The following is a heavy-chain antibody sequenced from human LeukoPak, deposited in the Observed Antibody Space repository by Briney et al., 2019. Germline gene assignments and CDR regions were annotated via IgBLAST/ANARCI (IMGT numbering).Heavy chain of an antibody. J-gene: IGHJ5*02. CDR2: IYYSGST. V-gene: IGHV4-59*01. CDR3: ARSLRGYCSGGSCKNWFDP. Sequence: PSETLSLTCTVSGGSISSYYWSWIRQPPGKGLEWIGYIYYSGSTNYNPSLKSRVTISVDTSKNQFSLRLSSVTAADTAVYYCARSLRGYCSGGSCKNWFDPWGQGTLVTVSS. CDR1: GGSISSYY. D-gene: IGHD2-15*01.